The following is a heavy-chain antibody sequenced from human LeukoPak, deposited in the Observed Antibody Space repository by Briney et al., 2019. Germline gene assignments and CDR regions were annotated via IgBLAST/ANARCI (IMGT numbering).Heavy chain of an antibody. CDR1: GFTVSSTY. D-gene: IGHD3-22*01. V-gene: IGHV3-66*02. Sequence: GGSLRLSCVASGFTVSSTYMSWVRQAPGKGLEWVSLIYSGGSTYYADSLKGRFTISRDNSKNTLYLQMNSLRAEDTAVYYCARGSHYDTSGHYYVGFDYWGQGTLVTVSS. CDR3: ARGSHYDTSGHYYVGFDY. CDR2: IYSGGST. J-gene: IGHJ4*02.